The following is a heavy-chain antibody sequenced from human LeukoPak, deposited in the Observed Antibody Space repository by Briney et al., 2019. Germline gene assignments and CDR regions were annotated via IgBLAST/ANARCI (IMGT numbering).Heavy chain of an antibody. CDR2: ISGTGGST. V-gene: IGHV3-23*01. Sequence: PAGSLRLSCAASGFTFSNYAMNWVRQAPGRGLEWVSAISGTGGSTYYADSVKGRFTISRDNSKNTLYLQMNSLRAEDTAIYSCATRPTVGGTTPTFDYWGQGTLVTVPS. J-gene: IGHJ4*02. CDR1: GFTFSNYA. CDR3: ATRPTVGGTTPTFDY. D-gene: IGHD1-26*01.